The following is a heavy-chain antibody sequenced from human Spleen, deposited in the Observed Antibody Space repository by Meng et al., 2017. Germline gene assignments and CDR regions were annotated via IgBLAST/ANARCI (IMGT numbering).Heavy chain of an antibody. CDR2: IKQDGSEK. V-gene: IGHV3-7*04. CDR1: GFTFTSYW. Sequence: GESLKISCAASGFTFTSYWMSWVRQAPGKGLEWVANIKQDGSEKYYVDSVKGRFTISRDNSKNTLYLQMNSLRAEDTAVFYCARAGYCSGGSCYYDYWGQGTLVTVSS. D-gene: IGHD2-15*01. CDR3: ARAGYCSGGSCYYDY. J-gene: IGHJ4*02.